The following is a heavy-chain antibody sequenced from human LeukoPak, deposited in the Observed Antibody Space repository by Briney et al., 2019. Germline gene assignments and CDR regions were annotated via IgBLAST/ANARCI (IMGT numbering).Heavy chain of an antibody. J-gene: IGHJ5*02. V-gene: IGHV1-18*01. CDR1: GYTFTSYA. Sequence: ASVTVSFKASGYTFTSYAMNLVRQAPGQGLEWMGWISAYNGSTNYAQKFQGKVTMTKDTTTSKAFMELRILRSDDTAVYYCASDLDSSVWYTLGTNWFDPWGQGTLVTVSS. D-gene: IGHD6-19*01. CDR3: ASDLDSSVWYTLGTNWFDP. CDR2: ISAYNGST.